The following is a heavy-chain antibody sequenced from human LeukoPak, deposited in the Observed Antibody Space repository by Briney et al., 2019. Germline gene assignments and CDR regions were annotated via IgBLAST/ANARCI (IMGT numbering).Heavy chain of an antibody. CDR1: GFTFSSYA. J-gene: IGHJ4*02. Sequence: GGSLRLSCAASGFTFSSYAMHWVRQAPGKGLEWVAVISYDGSNKYYADSVKGRFTISRDNSKNTLYVQMNSLRAEDTAVYYCARDLMRGYSYGDFDYWGQGTLVTVSS. V-gene: IGHV3-30*04. CDR3: ARDLMRGYSYGDFDY. D-gene: IGHD5-18*01. CDR2: ISYDGSNK.